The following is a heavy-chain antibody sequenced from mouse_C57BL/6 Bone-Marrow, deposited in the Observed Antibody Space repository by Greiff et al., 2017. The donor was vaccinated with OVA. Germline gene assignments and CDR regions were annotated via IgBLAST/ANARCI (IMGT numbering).Heavy chain of an antibody. J-gene: IGHJ3*01. CDR2: IDPSDSYT. CDR3: AIYDGED. V-gene: IGHV1-50*01. D-gene: IGHD2-3*01. CDR1: GYTFTSYW. Sequence: VQLQQPGAELVKPGASVKLSCKASGYTFTSYWMQWVKQRPGPGLEWIGEIDPSDSYTNYNQKFKGKATLTVDTSSSTAYMQLSSLTSEDSAVYYCAIYDGEDWGQGTLVTVSA.